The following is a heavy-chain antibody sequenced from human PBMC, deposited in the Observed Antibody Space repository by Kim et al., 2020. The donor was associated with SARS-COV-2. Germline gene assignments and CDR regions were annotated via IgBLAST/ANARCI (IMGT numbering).Heavy chain of an antibody. CDR2: IYYSGST. CDR1: GGSISSSSYY. J-gene: IGHJ4*02. V-gene: IGHV4-39*01. Sequence: SETLSPTCTVSGGSISSSSYYWGWIRQPPGKGLEWIGSIYYSGSTYYNPSLKSRVTISVDTSKNQFSLKLSSVTAADTAVYYCVKGGGYPKGGFDYWGQGTLVTVSS. D-gene: IGHD3-22*01. CDR3: VKGGGYPKGGFDY.